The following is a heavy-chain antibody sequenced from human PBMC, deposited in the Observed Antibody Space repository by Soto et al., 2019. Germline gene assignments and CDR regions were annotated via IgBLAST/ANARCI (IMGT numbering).Heavy chain of an antibody. CDR1: GGSFTGYY. CDR2: INPNSGAT. V-gene: IGHV1-2*02. D-gene: IGHD3-22*01. CDR3: ARGPFNYDSSGYYVY. Sequence: ASVKVSCKTSGGSFTGYYSHWVRQAPGQGLEWMGWINPNSGATLYARKFQGRVIVSRDTSISTAFMELSSLSSDDTDVYYCARGPFNYDSSGYYVYWGQGTLVTVSS. J-gene: IGHJ1*01.